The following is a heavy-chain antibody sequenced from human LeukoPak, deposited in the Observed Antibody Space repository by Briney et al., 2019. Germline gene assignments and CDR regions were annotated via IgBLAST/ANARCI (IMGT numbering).Heavy chain of an antibody. CDR2: IIPVFGTA. Sequence: GASVKVSCKASGGTFSSYAISWVRQAPGQGLEWMGGIIPVFGTANYAQKFQGRVTITADKSTSTAYMELSSLRSEDTAVYYCARGPNWDSFDIWGPGTMVTVSS. V-gene: IGHV1-69*06. D-gene: IGHD1-1*01. CDR3: ARGPNWDSFDI. J-gene: IGHJ3*02. CDR1: GGTFSSYA.